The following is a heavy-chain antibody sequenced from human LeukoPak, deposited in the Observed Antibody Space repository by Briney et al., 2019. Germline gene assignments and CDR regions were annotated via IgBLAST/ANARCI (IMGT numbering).Heavy chain of an antibody. CDR2: IYYSAST. Sequence: PSETLSLTCTVSVGSISSGDYYWSWIRQPPGKGLEWIGYIYYSASTYYNPSLKSRVTISVDTSKNQFSLKLSSVTAADTAVYYCARWLQAYYYFDYWSQGTLVTVSS. CDR1: VGSISSGDYY. J-gene: IGHJ4*02. CDR3: ARWLQAYYYFDY. D-gene: IGHD5-18*01. V-gene: IGHV4-30-4*01.